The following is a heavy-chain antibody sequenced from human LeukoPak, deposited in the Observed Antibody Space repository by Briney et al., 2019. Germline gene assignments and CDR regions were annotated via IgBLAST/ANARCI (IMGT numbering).Heavy chain of an antibody. CDR1: GYTFTSYY. CDR2: INPSGGST. J-gene: IGHJ4*02. V-gene: IGHV1-46*01. CDR3: ARGGRTGYFDY. Sequence: ASVKVSCKASGYTFTSYYMHWVRQAPGQGLEWMGIINPSGGSTSYAQKFQGRVTMTRDMSTSTVHMELSSLRSEDTAVYYCARGGRTGYFDYWGQGTLVTVSS. D-gene: IGHD1/OR15-1a*01.